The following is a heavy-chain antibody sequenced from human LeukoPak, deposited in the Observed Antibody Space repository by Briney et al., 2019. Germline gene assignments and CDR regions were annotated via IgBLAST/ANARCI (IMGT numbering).Heavy chain of an antibody. CDR2: ISPSGGYT. Sequence: GGSLRLSCAASGFTFTSYALTWARQAPGEGLEWVSAISPSGGYTYYADSVKGRFTISRDNSKNTLYLQMNSLGAEDTAVYYCAKSGPDSGWSKYYFDSWGQGTLVTVSA. D-gene: IGHD6-19*01. CDR1: GFTFTSYA. CDR3: AKSGPDSGWSKYYFDS. J-gene: IGHJ4*02. V-gene: IGHV3-23*01.